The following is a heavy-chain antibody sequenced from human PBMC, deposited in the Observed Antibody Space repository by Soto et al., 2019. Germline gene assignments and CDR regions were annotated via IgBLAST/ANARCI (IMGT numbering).Heavy chain of an antibody. D-gene: IGHD2-8*02. Sequence: GGSLRLSCAASGFTFNSYTMALVRQAQGKGLEWVSSISGSGGSPSYADSVQGRFTISRDNSRNTISLQMNSLRAEDTATYYYAKARCTGNSCYVPDYWGHGSLVTVSS. J-gene: IGHJ4*01. CDR2: ISGSGGSP. CDR3: AKARCTGNSCYVPDY. V-gene: IGHV3-23*01. CDR1: GFTFNSYT.